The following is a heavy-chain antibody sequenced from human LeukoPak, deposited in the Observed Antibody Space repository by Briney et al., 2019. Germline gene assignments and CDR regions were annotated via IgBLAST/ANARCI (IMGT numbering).Heavy chain of an antibody. D-gene: IGHD1-14*01. Sequence: GGSLRLSCAASGFTFNNYAMNWVRQAPGKGLEWVSVISGSGGTTYYADSVKGRFTISRDSSKNTLYLQMNSLRAEDTAVYYCAKVSGGGLYYDGMDVWGQGTTVTVS. J-gene: IGHJ6*02. CDR3: AKVSGGGLYYDGMDV. V-gene: IGHV3-23*01. CDR2: ISGSGGTT. CDR1: GFTFNNYA.